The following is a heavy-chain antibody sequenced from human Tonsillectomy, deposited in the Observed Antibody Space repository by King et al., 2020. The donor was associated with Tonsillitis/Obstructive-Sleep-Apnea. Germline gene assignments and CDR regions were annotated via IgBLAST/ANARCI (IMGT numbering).Heavy chain of an antibody. Sequence: VQLVESGGGVVQPGRSLRLSCAASGFSFSSYGMHWVRQAPGKGLEWVAVIWYDGSNKYYADSVKGRFIISRDNSKNTLYLQMNSLRAEDTAVYYCARDWVALDGSLMWCQGTLVTVSS. CDR3: ARDWVALDGSLM. CDR1: GFSFSSYG. V-gene: IGHV3-33*01. D-gene: IGHD2-8*01. CDR2: IWYDGSNK. J-gene: IGHJ4*02.